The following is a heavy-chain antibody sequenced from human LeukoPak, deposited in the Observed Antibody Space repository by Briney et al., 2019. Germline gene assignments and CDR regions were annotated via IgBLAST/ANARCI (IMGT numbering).Heavy chain of an antibody. D-gene: IGHD3-9*01. Sequence: GRSLRLSCAASGFTFSSYGMHWVRQAPGKGLERVAIISYDGSNEYYADSVKGRFTISRDNSKNTLYLQMNSPRAEDTAVYYCATDWGRELRYFDWPLYWGQGTLVTVSS. J-gene: IGHJ4*02. CDR1: GFTFSSYG. CDR3: ATDWGRELRYFDWPLY. CDR2: ISYDGSNE. V-gene: IGHV3-30*03.